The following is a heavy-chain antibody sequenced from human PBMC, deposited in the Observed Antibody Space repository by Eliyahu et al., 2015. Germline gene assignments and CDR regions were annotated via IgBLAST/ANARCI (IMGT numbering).Heavy chain of an antibody. CDR3: ARLAGYSYGFYWFDP. J-gene: IGHJ5*02. V-gene: IGHV5-51*01. D-gene: IGHD5-18*01. CDR1: GYSFXSYW. CDR2: IYPGDSDT. Sequence: EVQLVQSGAEVKKPGESLKISCKXSGYSFXSYWXGXVRQMPGKGLEWMGIIYPGDSDTRYSPSFQGQVTISADKSISTAYLQWSSLKASDTAMYYCARLAGYSYGFYWFDPWGQGTLVTVSS.